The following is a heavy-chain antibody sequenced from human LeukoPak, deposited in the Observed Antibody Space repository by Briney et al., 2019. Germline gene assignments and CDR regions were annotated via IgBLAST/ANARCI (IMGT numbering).Heavy chain of an antibody. Sequence: TPSETLSLTCTVSGASIRSYYWSWIRQPPGKGLECIGYIYYTGSTNYNYNPSLKGRVTISVDTSKNQFSLKLSSVTAADTAVYYCARHGPRRDGYNYDYWGPGTLVTVSS. CDR3: ARHGPRRDGYNYDY. CDR1: GASIRSYY. V-gene: IGHV4-59*08. J-gene: IGHJ4*02. D-gene: IGHD5-24*01. CDR2: IYYTGSTNY.